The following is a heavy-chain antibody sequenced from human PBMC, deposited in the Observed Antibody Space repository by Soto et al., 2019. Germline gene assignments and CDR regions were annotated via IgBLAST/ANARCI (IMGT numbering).Heavy chain of an antibody. CDR1: RFTFSDYS. J-gene: IGHJ6*02. D-gene: IGHD3-3*01. CDR3: TSSRDGEFRFLEWLPPWAMDV. CDR2: ISRSGSYI. Sequence: EVQLVESGGGLVKRGGSLRLSCAASRFTFSDYSMTWVRQAPGRGLEWVSSISRSGSYIYYADSVKGRFLISRDNAKNSLYLQMNSLRAEDTAVYYCTSSRDGEFRFLEWLPPWAMDVWGQGTTVIVSS. V-gene: IGHV3-21*01.